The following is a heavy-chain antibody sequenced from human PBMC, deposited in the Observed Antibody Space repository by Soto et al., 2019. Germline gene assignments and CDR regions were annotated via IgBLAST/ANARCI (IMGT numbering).Heavy chain of an antibody. V-gene: IGHV1-3*01. J-gene: IGHJ6*02. Sequence: ASVKVSCKASGYFFASYSMHWVRQAPGQGLEWMGRINASDGSTKYSQKFQGRVTITRDTSASTAYMELSSLRSEDTAVYYCARGPWSNWNYFYYYYGMDVWGQGTTVTVSS. CDR1: GYFFASYS. CDR2: INASDGST. CDR3: ARGPWSNWNYFYYYYGMDV. D-gene: IGHD1-7*01.